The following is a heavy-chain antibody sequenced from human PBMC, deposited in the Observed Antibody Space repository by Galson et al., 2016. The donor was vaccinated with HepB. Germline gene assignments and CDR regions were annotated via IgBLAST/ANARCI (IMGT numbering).Heavy chain of an antibody. V-gene: IGHV1-2*02. CDR2: INPNSGGT. CDR3: ARGSDSSSWYVLVCAFDI. CDR1: GYTFNDYF. J-gene: IGHJ3*02. D-gene: IGHD6-13*01. Sequence: SVKVSCKASGYTFNDYFMHWVRQAPGQGLEWMGWINPNSGGTNYAQKFQGRVTMTRDTSISTAYMELSRLGSGDTAVYYCARGSDSSSWYVLVCAFDIWGQGTMVTVSS.